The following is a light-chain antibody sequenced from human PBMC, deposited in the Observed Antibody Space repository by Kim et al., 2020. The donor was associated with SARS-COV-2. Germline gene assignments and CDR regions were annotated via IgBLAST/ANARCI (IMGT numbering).Light chain of an antibody. Sequence: SAFVGDRGTISCRASQSISRWLAWYQQRPGKAPKLLIQKAANLESGVPSRFSGSGSGTEFTLTISSLQPDDFATYCCQQYKSYPTFGQGTKLVI. J-gene: IGKJ2*01. CDR3: QQYKSYPT. V-gene: IGKV1-5*03. CDR2: KAA. CDR1: QSISRW.